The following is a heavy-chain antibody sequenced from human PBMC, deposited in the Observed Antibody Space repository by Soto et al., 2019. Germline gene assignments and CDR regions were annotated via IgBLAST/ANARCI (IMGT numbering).Heavy chain of an antibody. V-gene: IGHV3-30*03. D-gene: IGHD3-10*01. J-gene: IGHJ4*02. Sequence: QVQLVESGGGGVQPGRALRLSCAASGCAFTSYGMHWVREGPDKGLEWVAIISYDGSDKYYADSVKGRFTISRDNSKNTLYLQMNSLRPEDTALYYCVGGQYYFDYRGQGTLVIVSS. CDR2: ISYDGSDK. CDR1: GCAFTSYG. CDR3: VGGQYYFDY.